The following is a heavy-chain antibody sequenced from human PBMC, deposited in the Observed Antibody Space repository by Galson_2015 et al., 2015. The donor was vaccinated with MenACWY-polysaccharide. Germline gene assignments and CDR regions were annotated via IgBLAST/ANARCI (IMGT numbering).Heavy chain of an antibody. J-gene: IGHJ6*02. V-gene: IGHV1-69*04. CDR3: ARDGYCSGGSCYFNYYYALDA. D-gene: IGHD2-15*01. CDR1: GGTFSNSGFYA. CDR2: IIPSLGKP. Sequence: SVKVSCKASGGTFSNSGFYAISWVRQAPGQELEWMGRIIPSLGKPNYAEKFQGRVAITADKSTSTAYMELSSLRSEDTAVYYCARDGYCSGGSCYFNYYYALDAWGQGTTVTVSS.